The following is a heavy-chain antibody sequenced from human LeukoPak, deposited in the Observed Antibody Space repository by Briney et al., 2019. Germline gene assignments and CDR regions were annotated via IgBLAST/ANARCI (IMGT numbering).Heavy chain of an antibody. V-gene: IGHV3-53*01. Sequence: PGGSLRLSCAVSGFTVSSNYMSWVRQAPGKGLDWVSLIYSGGSTYYADSVKGRFTISRDNSKNTLYLQMNSLRAGDTAVYYCARDYYYGSGTYGGWDYWGQGTLVTVSS. D-gene: IGHD3-10*01. CDR2: IYSGGST. J-gene: IGHJ4*02. CDR3: ARDYYYGSGTYGGWDY. CDR1: GFTVSSNY.